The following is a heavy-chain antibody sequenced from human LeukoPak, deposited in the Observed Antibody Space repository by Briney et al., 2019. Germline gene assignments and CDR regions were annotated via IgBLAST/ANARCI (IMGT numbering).Heavy chain of an antibody. J-gene: IGHJ4*02. D-gene: IGHD5-24*01. Sequence: SETLSLTCTVSRGSMRNYNWTWIRQPAGKRLEWIGRIFTNGSIDSNPSLKSRVTMSVESSKSQVSLKVRSVTAADTAVYYCARGDGYHIYWGQGTLVTVSS. CDR1: RGSMRNYN. CDR2: IFTNGSI. CDR3: ARGDGYHIY. V-gene: IGHV4-4*07.